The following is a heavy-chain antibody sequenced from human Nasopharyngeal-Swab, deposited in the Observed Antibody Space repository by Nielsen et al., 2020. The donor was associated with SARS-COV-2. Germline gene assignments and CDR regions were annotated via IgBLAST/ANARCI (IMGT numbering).Heavy chain of an antibody. Sequence: ASVKVSCKASGYTFTSYGISWVRQAPGQGLEWLGCINVGNGNTEYSQRFQGRVTISTDTSASTAFMELTNLRSEDTAIYYCARGIHSSAWIVDYWGQGTLVTVSS. CDR2: INVGNGNT. CDR3: ARGIHSSAWIVDY. CDR1: GYTFTSYG. J-gene: IGHJ4*02. V-gene: IGHV1-18*01. D-gene: IGHD6-25*01.